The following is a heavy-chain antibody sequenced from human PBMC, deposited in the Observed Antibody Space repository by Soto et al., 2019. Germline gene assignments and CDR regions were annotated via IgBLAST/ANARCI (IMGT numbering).Heavy chain of an antibody. CDR3: ARVGPGGSGELFPMGWLVP. CDR1: GGTFSSYA. J-gene: IGHJ5*02. V-gene: IGHV1-69*13. CDR2: IIPIFGTA. D-gene: IGHD3-10*01. Sequence: ASVKVSCKASGGTFSSYAISWVRQAPGQGLEWMGGIIPIFGTANYAQKFQGRVTITADESTSTAYMELSSLRSEDTAVYYCARVGPGGSGELFPMGWLVPWGPGTLLTVSS.